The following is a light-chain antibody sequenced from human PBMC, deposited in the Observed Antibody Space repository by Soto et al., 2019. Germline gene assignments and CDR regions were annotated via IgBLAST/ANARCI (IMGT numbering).Light chain of an antibody. Sequence: EALLTRSPATLSVSPGERATLSCRASEGISSNLAWYQQKPGQPPRLLVYHASTTATGVPARFSGSGSGTEFTLTISSLQSEDVGIYYCQQYNNWPPYTFGQGTKVEI. J-gene: IGKJ2*01. CDR3: QQYNNWPPYT. CDR2: HAS. CDR1: EGISSN. V-gene: IGKV3-15*01.